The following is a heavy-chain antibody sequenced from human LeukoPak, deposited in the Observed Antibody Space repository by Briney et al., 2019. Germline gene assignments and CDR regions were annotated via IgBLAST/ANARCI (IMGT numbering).Heavy chain of an antibody. CDR1: GFTFSSYA. CDR3: ARNLRPVVPAAACDY. V-gene: IGHV3-30-3*01. J-gene: IGHJ4*02. Sequence: PGGSLRLSCAASGFTFSSYAMHWVRQAPGKGLEWVAVISYDGSNKYYADSVKGRFTISRDNSKNTLYLQMNSLRAEDTAVYYCARNLRPVVPAAACDYWGQGTLVTVSS. CDR2: ISYDGSNK. D-gene: IGHD2-2*01.